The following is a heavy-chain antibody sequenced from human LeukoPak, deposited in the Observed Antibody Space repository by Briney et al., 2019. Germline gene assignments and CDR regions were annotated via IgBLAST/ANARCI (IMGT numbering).Heavy chain of an antibody. CDR3: AGGWIRYFDY. CDR1: GFTFSDYA. CDR2: ILYDGSQT. Sequence: GRSLRPSCAASGFTFSDYASHWVRQAPGKGLQWVALILYDGSQTYYTDSVKPRFTISRDNSDDTLYLHMYSLKPDATAVYYCAGGWIRYFDYWGQGTLVTVST. J-gene: IGHJ4*02. D-gene: IGHD3-9*01. V-gene: IGHV3-30-3*01.